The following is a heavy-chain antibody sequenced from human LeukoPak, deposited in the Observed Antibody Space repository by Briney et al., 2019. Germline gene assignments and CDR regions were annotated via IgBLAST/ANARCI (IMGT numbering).Heavy chain of an antibody. CDR1: GFTFSSHG. CDR3: AKDLFNSVGATYMDV. V-gene: IGHV3-30*02. J-gene: IGHJ6*03. D-gene: IGHD1-26*01. CDR2: IRYDGSNK. Sequence: GGSLRLSCAASGFTFSSHGMHWVRQAPGKGLEWVAFIRYDGSNKYYADSVKGRFTISRDNSKNTLYLQMNSLRAEDTAVYYCAKDLFNSVGATYMDVWGKGTTVTVSS.